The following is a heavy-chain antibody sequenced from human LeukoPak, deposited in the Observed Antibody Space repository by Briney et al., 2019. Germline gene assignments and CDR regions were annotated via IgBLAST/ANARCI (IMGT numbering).Heavy chain of an antibody. J-gene: IGHJ4*02. CDR1: GFILSTHG. D-gene: IGHD1-26*01. Sequence: PGGSLRLSCAASGFILSTHGMHWVRQAPGKGLEWVAGMWYDGSREDYADSVKGRFTISRHMSKNTLNLQMNSLRVEDTAMFYCARDLSFGSLDFRGQGTLVTVSS. V-gene: IGHV3-33*01. CDR3: ARDLSFGSLDF. CDR2: MWYDGSRE.